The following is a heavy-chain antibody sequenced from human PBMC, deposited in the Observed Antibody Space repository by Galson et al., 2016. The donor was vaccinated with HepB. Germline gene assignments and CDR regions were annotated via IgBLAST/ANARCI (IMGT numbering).Heavy chain of an antibody. Sequence: PALVKPTQTLTLTCTFSGFSLDTGGMGVGWIRQPPGKALEWLILIYWDDDRRYSPSLRTRVSIYKVTSKNQVVLTMTNMDPVDTGTYYCARLRGGHPGLGYYFDYWGQGTLVTVSS. CDR2: IYWDDDR. CDR1: GFSLDTGGMG. CDR3: ARLRGGHPGLGYYFDY. J-gene: IGHJ4*02. V-gene: IGHV2-5*02. D-gene: IGHD2-15*01.